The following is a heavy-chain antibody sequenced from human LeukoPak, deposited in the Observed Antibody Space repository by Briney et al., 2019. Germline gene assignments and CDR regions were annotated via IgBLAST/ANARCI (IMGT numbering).Heavy chain of an antibody. J-gene: IGHJ5*02. CDR2: VYYSGTT. D-gene: IGHD1-7*01. Sequence: SETLSLTCTVSGGSVSSTSVYWGWIRQSPGKGLEWIGSVYYSGTTYYNPSLESRVTISVDTSKNQFSLKLRSMTAADTAVYFCARHPWDGWNYAARNWFDPWGQGTLVTVSS. CDR3: ARHPWDGWNYAARNWFDP. CDR1: GGSVSSTSVY. V-gene: IGHV4-39*01.